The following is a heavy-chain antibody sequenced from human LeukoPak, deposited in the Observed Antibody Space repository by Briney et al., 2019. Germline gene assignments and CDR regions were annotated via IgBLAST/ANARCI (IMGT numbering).Heavy chain of an antibody. Sequence: PSETLSLTCTVSGGSISSSKYYWGWIRQPPGKGLEWIGTIFNSGSTHYNPSLKSRVTMSLDTSKNQFSLKLSSVTAADTAVYYCASPPRGPRYYGSGSVDYWGQGTLVTVSS. D-gene: IGHD3-10*01. V-gene: IGHV4-39*07. J-gene: IGHJ4*02. CDR1: GGSISSSKYY. CDR3: ASPPRGPRYYGSGSVDY. CDR2: IFNSGST.